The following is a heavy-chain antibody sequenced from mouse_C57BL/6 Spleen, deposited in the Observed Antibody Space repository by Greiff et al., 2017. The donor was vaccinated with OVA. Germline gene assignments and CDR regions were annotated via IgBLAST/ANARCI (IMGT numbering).Heavy chain of an antibody. V-gene: IGHV1-19*01. CDR3: ARCYGSSSAWFAY. D-gene: IGHD1-1*01. CDR1: GYTFTDYY. J-gene: IGHJ3*01. Sequence: VQLKESGPVLVKPGASVKMSCKASGYTFTDYYMNWVKQSHGKSLEWIGVINPYNGGTSYNQKFKGKATLTVDKSSSTAYMELNSLTSEDSAVYYCARCYGSSSAWFAYWGQGTLVTVSA. CDR2: INPYNGGT.